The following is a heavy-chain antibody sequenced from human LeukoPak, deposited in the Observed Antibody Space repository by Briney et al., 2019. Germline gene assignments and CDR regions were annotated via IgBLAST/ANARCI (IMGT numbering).Heavy chain of an antibody. D-gene: IGHD3-22*01. J-gene: IGHJ4*02. CDR1: GGTFSSYA. V-gene: IGHV1-69*13. CDR3: ARGDNHYDSSGFLSPFDY. CDR2: IIPIFGTV. Sequence: GASVKVSCKASGGTFSSYAISWVRQAPGQGLEWMGGIIPIFGTVNYAQKFQGRVTITADESTSTAYMELSSLRSEDTAVYYCARGDNHYDSSGFLSPFDYWGQGTLVTVSS.